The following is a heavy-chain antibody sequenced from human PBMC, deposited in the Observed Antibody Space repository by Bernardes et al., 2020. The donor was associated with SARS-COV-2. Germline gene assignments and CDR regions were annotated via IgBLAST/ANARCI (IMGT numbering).Heavy chain of an antibody. D-gene: IGHD5-12*01. J-gene: IGHJ6*02. V-gene: IGHV3-11*01. CDR2: ISISGSTI. CDR3: ARQRLPYYYYYGMDV. Sequence: GGSLRLSCAASGFTFSDYYMSWIRQAPGKGLEWVSYISISGSTIYYADSVKGRFTISRDNAKNSLYLQMNSLRAEDTAVYYCARQRLPYYYYYGMDVWGQGTTVTVSS. CDR1: GFTFSDYY.